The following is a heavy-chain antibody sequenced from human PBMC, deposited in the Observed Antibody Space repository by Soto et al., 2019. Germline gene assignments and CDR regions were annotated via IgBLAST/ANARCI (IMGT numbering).Heavy chain of an antibody. CDR2: ISSSGSTI. CDR3: ARVPHIAAAGHSPLDY. CDR1: GFTFSDYY. Sequence: QVQLVESGGGLVKPGGSLRLSCAASGFTFSDYYMSLIRQAPGKGLEWVSYISSSGSTIYYADCVKGRFTISRDNAKNSLYLQMNSLRAEDTAVYYCARVPHIAAAGHSPLDYWGQGTLVTVSS. J-gene: IGHJ4*02. D-gene: IGHD6-13*01. V-gene: IGHV3-11*01.